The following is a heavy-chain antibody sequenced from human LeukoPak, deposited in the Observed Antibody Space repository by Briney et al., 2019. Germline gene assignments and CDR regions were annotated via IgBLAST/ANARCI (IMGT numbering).Heavy chain of an antibody. D-gene: IGHD2-2*01. CDR1: GFTFSSYS. CDR3: ARAGVVVPAAFPAFDY. V-gene: IGHV3-48*01. J-gene: IGHJ4*02. CDR2: ISSSSSTI. Sequence: GGSLRLSCAASGFTFSSYSMNWVRQAPGKGLEWVSYISSSSSTIYYADSVKGRFTISRDNAKNSLYLQMNSLRAEDTAVYYCARAGVVVPAAFPAFDYWGQGTLVTVSS.